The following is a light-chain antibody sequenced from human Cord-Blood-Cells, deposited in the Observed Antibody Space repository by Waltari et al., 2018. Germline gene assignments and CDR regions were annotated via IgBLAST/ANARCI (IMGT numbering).Light chain of an antibody. CDR3: YSAADNIGV. J-gene: IGLJ3*02. CDR1: VLAKKY. CDR2: KDS. V-gene: IGLV3-27*01. Sequence: SYELTQPSSVSGSPGQTARITCSGDVLAKKYARWFQQKPGQAPVLVIYKDSERPSGIPERFSGSSSGTTVTLTISGAQVEDEADYYCYSAADNIGVFGGGTKLTVL.